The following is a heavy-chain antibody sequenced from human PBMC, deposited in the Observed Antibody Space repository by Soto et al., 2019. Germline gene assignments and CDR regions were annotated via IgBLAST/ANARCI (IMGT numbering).Heavy chain of an antibody. D-gene: IGHD2-2*01. CDR2: VSGNGAVT. V-gene: IGHV3-23*01. CDR1: GFTVGNYA. CDR3: AKVPASLKTFDY. J-gene: IGHJ4*02. Sequence: PWESLGISCAASGFTVGNYAMNWVRQAPGKGLEWVSTVSGNGAVTYYADSVKGRFTISRDNSRSTLYLQMNNLKAEDTAIYFCAKVPASLKTFDYWGQGTLVTVSS.